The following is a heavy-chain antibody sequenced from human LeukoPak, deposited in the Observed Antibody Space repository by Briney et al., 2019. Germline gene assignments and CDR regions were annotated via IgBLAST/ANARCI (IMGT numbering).Heavy chain of an antibody. CDR2: ISAYNGNT. Sequence: GASVKVSCKASGYTFTSYGISWVRQTPGQGLEWMGWISAYNGNTNYAQKLQGRVTMTTDTSTSTAYMELRSLRSDDTAVYYCARGGGRGYCSGGSCYPVDYWGQGTLVTVSS. J-gene: IGHJ4*02. D-gene: IGHD2-15*01. V-gene: IGHV1-18*01. CDR1: GYTFTSYG. CDR3: ARGGGRGYCSGGSCYPVDY.